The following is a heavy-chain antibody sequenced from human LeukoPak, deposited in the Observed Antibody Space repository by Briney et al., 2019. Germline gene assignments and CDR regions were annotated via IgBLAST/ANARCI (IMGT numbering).Heavy chain of an antibody. CDR1: GFTFRRSA. V-gene: IGHV3-21*01. J-gene: IGHJ6*03. D-gene: IGHD6-19*01. CDR2: ISSSSSYI. Sequence: GGSLRLSCAASGFTFRRSAMTWVRQAPGKGLEWVSSISSSSSYIYYADSVKGRFTISRDNAKNSLYLQMNSLRAEDTAVYYCARKGIAVAGTAPPGYMDVWGKGTTVTISS. CDR3: ARKGIAVAGTAPPGYMDV.